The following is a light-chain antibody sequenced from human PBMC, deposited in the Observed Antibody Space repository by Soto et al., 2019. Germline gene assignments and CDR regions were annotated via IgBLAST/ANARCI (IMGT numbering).Light chain of an antibody. CDR3: SSYINSNTFVV. V-gene: IGLV2-14*01. CDR1: SSDVGANNY. Sequence: QSALTQPASVSGSPGQPITITCTGTSSDVGANNYVSWYQHHPGKAPKLLIYEVSNRPSGVSSRFSGSKSGNTASLTISGLQAEDEADYYCSSYINSNTFVVFGGGTKVTVL. J-gene: IGLJ2*01. CDR2: EVS.